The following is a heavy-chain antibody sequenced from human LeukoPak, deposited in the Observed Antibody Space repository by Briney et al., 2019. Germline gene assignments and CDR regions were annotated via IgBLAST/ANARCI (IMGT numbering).Heavy chain of an antibody. CDR3: ARKYPLSTADY. J-gene: IGHJ4*02. CDR1: GFTFSSYE. CDR2: ISSSGSTI. Sequence: GGSLRLSCAASGFTFSSYEMNWVRQAPGKGLEWVSYISSSGSTIYYADSVKGRFTISRGNAKNSLYLQMNSLRAEDTAVYYCARKYPLSTADYWGQGTLVTVSS. V-gene: IGHV3-48*03. D-gene: IGHD2-2*01.